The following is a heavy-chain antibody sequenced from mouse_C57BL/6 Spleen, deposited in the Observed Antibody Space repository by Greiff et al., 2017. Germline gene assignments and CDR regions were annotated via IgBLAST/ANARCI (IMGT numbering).Heavy chain of an antibody. CDR1: GYTFTSYG. D-gene: IGHD2-2*01. CDR2: IDPRSGNT. V-gene: IGHV1-81*01. CDR3: ARVGMVTTGAMDY. Sequence: QVQLKESGAELARPGASVKLSCKASGYTFTSYGISWVKQRTGQGLEWIGEIDPRSGNTYYNEKFKGKATLTADKSSSTAYMEVRSLTSEDSAVYFCARVGMVTTGAMDYWGQGTSVTVSS. J-gene: IGHJ4*01.